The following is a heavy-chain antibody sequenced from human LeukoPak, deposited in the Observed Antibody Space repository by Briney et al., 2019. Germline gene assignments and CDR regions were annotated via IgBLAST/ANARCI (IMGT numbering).Heavy chain of an antibody. CDR1: GFTFSSYG. D-gene: IGHD6-13*01. V-gene: IGHV3-30*18. Sequence: GGSLRLSCAASGFTFSSYGMHWVRQAPGKGLEWVAVISYDGSNKCYADSVKGRFTISRDNSKNTLYLQMNSLRAEDTAVYYCAKDKGIAAGSIYYYYYYGMDVWGQGTTVTVSS. J-gene: IGHJ6*02. CDR2: ISYDGSNK. CDR3: AKDKGIAAGSIYYYYYYGMDV.